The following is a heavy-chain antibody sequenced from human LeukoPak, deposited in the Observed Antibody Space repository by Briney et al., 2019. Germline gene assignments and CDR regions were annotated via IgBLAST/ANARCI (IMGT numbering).Heavy chain of an antibody. Sequence: GGSLRLSCAASGFTFSSYAMSWVRQAPGKGLEWVSAISGSGGSTYYADSVKGRFTISRDNSKNTLYLQMNSLRAEDTVVYYCARRSRDGWYFDYWGQGTQVTVSS. D-gene: IGHD5-24*01. CDR3: ARRSRDGWYFDY. V-gene: IGHV3-23*01. CDR2: ISGSGGST. J-gene: IGHJ4*02. CDR1: GFTFSSYA.